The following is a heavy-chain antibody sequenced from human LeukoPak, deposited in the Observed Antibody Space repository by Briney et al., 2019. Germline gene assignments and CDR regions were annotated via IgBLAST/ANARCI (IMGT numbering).Heavy chain of an antibody. D-gene: IGHD2-15*01. Sequence: GESLRLSCAASGFTFSSYAMSWVRQAPGKGLEWVSAISSSGGSTYYADSVKGRFTISRDNSKNTLYLQMNSLRAEDTAVYYCAINRQVVAATLVDCWGQGTLVTVSS. CDR3: AINRQVVAATLVDC. CDR1: GFTFSSYA. V-gene: IGHV3-23*01. CDR2: ISSSGGST. J-gene: IGHJ4*02.